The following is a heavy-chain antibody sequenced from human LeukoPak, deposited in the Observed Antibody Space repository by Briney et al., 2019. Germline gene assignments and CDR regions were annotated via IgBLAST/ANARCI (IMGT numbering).Heavy chain of an antibody. J-gene: IGHJ4*02. D-gene: IGHD6-19*01. Sequence: ASVKVSCKASGYTFTSYDINWVRQATGQGLEWVGCMNPNSGNTGYAQKFQGRVTMTRNTSISTAYMELSSLRSEDTAVYYCASWWYSSGWYDGDYWGQGTLVTVSS. CDR2: MNPNSGNT. V-gene: IGHV1-8*01. CDR3: ASWWYSSGWYDGDY. CDR1: GYTFTSYD.